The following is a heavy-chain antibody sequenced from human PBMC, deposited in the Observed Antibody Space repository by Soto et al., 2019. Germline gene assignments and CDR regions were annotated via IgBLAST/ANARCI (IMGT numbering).Heavy chain of an antibody. CDR2: ISDDGSTA. J-gene: IGHJ4*02. D-gene: IGHD1-1*01. CDR1: GFTFSSYW. Sequence: GGSLRLSCSVSGFTFSSYWMHWVGQFPGKGLTWVSRISDDGSTATYADSVKGRFVISRDNAKNSLYLEMNTLRADDSGLYYCARGPRVSSTGTGAHWGRGTLVTVSS. CDR3: ARGPRVSSTGTGAH. V-gene: IGHV3-74*01.